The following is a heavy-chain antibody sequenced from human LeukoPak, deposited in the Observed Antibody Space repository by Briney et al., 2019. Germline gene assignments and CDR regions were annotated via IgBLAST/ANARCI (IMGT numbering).Heavy chain of an antibody. V-gene: IGHV1-2*02. CDR2: INPNSGGT. CDR3: ARAPYCSGGSRPIDY. D-gene: IGHD2-15*01. J-gene: IGHJ4*02. Sequence: ASVKVSCKASGYTFTGYYMHWVRQAPGQGLEWMGWINPNSGGTNYAQKFQGRVTMTRDTSISTAYMELSRLRSDDTAVYYCARAPYCSGGSRPIDYWGQGTLVTVSS. CDR1: GYTFTGYY.